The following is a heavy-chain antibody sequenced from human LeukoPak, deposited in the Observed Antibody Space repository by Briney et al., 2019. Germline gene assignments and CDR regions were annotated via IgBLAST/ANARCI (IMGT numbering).Heavy chain of an antibody. CDR3: ARDMYYDFWSGYYGNDYYYYYGMDV. D-gene: IGHD3-3*01. CDR2: IYYSGST. J-gene: IGHJ6*02. V-gene: IGHV4-59*01. CDR1: GGSISSYY. Sequence: SETLSLTCTVSGGSISSYYWSWIRQPPGKGLEWIGYIYYSGSTNYNPSLKSRVTISVDTSKNQFSLKLSSVTAADTAVYYCARDMYYDFWSGYYGNDYYYYYGMDVWGQGTTVTVSS.